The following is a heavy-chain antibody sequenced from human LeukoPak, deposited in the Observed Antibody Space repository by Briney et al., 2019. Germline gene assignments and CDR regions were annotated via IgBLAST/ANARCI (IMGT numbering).Heavy chain of an antibody. D-gene: IGHD2-2*01. V-gene: IGHV4-30-4*08. J-gene: IGHJ2*01. CDR1: GGSISSGGYY. CDR3: ARVVPAYWYFDL. CDR2: IYYSGST. Sequence: PSETLSLTCTVSGGSISSGGYYWSWIRQHPGKGLEWIGYIYYSGSTYYNPPLKSRVTISVDTSKNQFSLKLSSVTAADTAVYYCARVVPAYWYFDLWGRGTLVTVSS.